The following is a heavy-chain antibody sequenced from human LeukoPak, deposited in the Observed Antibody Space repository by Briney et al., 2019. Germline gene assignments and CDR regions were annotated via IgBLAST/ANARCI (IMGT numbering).Heavy chain of an antibody. Sequence: GGTLRLSCAASGFTFSSYGMNWVRQAPGKGLEWVSSISSSSSYIYYADSVKGRFTISRDNAKNSLYLQMNSLRAEDTAVYYCARDSEYYDFWSGPSGFDPWGQGTLVTVSS. D-gene: IGHD3-3*01. V-gene: IGHV3-21*01. CDR1: GFTFSSYG. CDR2: ISSSSSYI. CDR3: ARDSEYYDFWSGPSGFDP. J-gene: IGHJ5*02.